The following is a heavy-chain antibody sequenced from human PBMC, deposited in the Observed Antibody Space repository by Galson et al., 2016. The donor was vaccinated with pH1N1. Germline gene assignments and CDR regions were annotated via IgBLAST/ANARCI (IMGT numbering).Heavy chain of an antibody. V-gene: IGHV3-33*06. D-gene: IGHD4-17*01. CDR3: AKERHGDYALLYGMDV. Sequence: SLRLSCAASGFTFSSYGMHWVRQAPGKGLEWVACIWYDGSVTYHADSVMGRFTISRDNSKNTLYLQMNSLRAEDTAVYYCAKERHGDYALLYGMDVWGQGTTVIVSS. J-gene: IGHJ6*02. CDR1: GFTFSSYG. CDR2: IWYDGSVT.